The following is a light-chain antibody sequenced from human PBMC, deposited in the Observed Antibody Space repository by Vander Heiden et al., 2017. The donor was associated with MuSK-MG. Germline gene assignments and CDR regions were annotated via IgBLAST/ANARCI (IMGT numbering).Light chain of an antibody. Sequence: DIQMTQSPSSLSASVGDRVTITCRASQSISSYLNWYQQKPGKAPKLLIYAASSLQSGVPSRFRGSGSGTDFTLTISSLQPEDFATYYCQQSYRTLRITFGQGTRLEMK. CDR1: QSISSY. J-gene: IGKJ5*01. V-gene: IGKV1-39*01. CDR3: QQSYRTLRIT. CDR2: AAS.